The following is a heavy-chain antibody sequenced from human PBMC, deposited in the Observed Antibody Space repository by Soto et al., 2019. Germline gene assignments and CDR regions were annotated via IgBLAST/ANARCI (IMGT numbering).Heavy chain of an antibody. J-gene: IGHJ4*02. CDR3: ARLPTGRSGYNYLDF. D-gene: IGHD5-12*01. V-gene: IGHV5-51*01. CDR2: IYPGDSDT. CDR1: GYTFTNYW. Sequence: PGESLKISCKGSGYTFTNYWIGWVRQMPGKDLEWMGIIYPGDSDTRYSPSFQGQVTISADKSISTAYLQWSSLRASDTATYHCARLPTGRSGYNYLDFWGQGTPVTVSS.